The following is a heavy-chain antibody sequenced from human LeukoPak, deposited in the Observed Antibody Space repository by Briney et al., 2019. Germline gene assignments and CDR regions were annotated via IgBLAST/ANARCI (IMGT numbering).Heavy chain of an antibody. CDR2: TYYRSKWCN. CDR3: ARVVSGSYYHFDY. J-gene: IGHJ4*02. D-gene: IGHD1-26*01. V-gene: IGHV6-1*01. CDR1: GDSVSSHIAA. Sequence: SQTLSLTCAISGDSVSSHIAAWNWIRQSPSRGLEWLRRTYYRSKWCNDYAVSVKSRITINPDTSKNQFSLQLNSVTPEDTAVYYCARVVSGSYYHFDYWGQGTLVTVSS.